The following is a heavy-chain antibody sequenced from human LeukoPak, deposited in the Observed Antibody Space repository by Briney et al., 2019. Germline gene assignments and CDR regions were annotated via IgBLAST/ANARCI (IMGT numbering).Heavy chain of an antibody. D-gene: IGHD6-6*01. V-gene: IGHV4-59*11. Sequence: SETLSLTCTVSGGSISSHYWSWIRQPPGKGLEWIGYIYYSGSTNYNPSLKSRVTISVDTSKNQFSLKLSYVTAADTAVYYCAAIYSSFPSFDYWGQGTLVTVSS. CDR1: GGSISSHY. J-gene: IGHJ4*02. CDR2: IYYSGST. CDR3: AAIYSSFPSFDY.